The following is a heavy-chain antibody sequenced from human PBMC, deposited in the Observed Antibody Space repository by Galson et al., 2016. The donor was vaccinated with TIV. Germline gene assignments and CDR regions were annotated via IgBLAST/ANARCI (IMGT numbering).Heavy chain of an antibody. Sequence: SETLSLTCTVSGASISSYYWSWFRQPAGKGLEWIGRIDTAGGTNYNPSLKSRVTVSVDRSTNQFSLRLNSVTAADTAVYSCARCRGDYYYGIDVWGQGTTVTVSS. CDR3: ARCRGDYYYGIDV. V-gene: IGHV4-4*07. CDR1: GASISSYY. J-gene: IGHJ6*02. CDR2: IDTAGGT. D-gene: IGHD3-10*01.